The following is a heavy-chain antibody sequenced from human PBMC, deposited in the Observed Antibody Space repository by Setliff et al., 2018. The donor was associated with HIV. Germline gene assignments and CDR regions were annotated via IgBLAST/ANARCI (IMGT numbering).Heavy chain of an antibody. Sequence: SETLSLTCAVYGGSFGDYYWTWIRQSPGKGLEWIGEINHRGSTNYNPSLKSRVTISVDASKNQFSLKLSSVTAADTAVYYCASLPPLYDSSGYYFDYWGQGTLVTV. J-gene: IGHJ4*02. CDR3: ASLPPLYDSSGYYFDY. D-gene: IGHD3-22*01. V-gene: IGHV4-34*01. CDR2: INHRGST. CDR1: GGSFGDYY.